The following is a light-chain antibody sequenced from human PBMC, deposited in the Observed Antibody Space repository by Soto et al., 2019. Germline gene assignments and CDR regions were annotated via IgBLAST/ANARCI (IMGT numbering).Light chain of an antibody. J-gene: IGKJ1*01. Sequence: DIQMTQSPSTLTASVGDSVTITCRASQSISRWLAWYQQKPGKAPKVLIYDASILESGVPSRFSGSVSGREFPVSMPSLHPDDFATYYCQQYNHYLTWTFGQGTKVEIK. CDR3: QQYNHYLTWT. V-gene: IGKV1-5*01. CDR2: DAS. CDR1: QSISRW.